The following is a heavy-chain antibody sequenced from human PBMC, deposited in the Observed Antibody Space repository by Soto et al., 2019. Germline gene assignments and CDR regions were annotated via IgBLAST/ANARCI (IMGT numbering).Heavy chain of an antibody. CDR1: GFTFSTYA. V-gene: IGHV3-64*02. D-gene: IGHD3-22*01. CDR3: ARVFYDNGGNYYDY. CDR2: VTGDGGRT. Sequence: GGSLRLSCAASGFTFSTYAMHWVRQAPGKGLEYVSAVTGDGGRTYYADSVKGRFTISRDNSKNTLYLQMGSLRAEDMAVYYCARVFYDNGGNYYDYWGQGALVTVSS. J-gene: IGHJ4*02.